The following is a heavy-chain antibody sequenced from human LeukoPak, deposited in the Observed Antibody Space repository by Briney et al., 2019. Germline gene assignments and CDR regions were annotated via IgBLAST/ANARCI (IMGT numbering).Heavy chain of an antibody. CDR1: GGSISSSSYY. D-gene: IGHD6-19*01. CDR3: ARGTRIKQWLASGYYFDY. V-gene: IGHV4-39*01. J-gene: IGHJ4*02. CDR2: IYYSGST. Sequence: SETLSLTCTGSGGSISSSSYYWGWIRQPPGKGLEWIGSIYYSGSTYYNPSLKSRVTISVDTSKNQFSLKLSSVTAADTAVYYCARGTRIKQWLASGYYFDYWGQGTLVTVSS.